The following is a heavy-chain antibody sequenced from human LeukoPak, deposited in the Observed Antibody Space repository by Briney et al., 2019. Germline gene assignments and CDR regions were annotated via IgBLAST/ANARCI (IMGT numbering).Heavy chain of an antibody. J-gene: IGHJ4*02. Sequence: GASVKVSCKASGYTFTRYGISWVRQAPGQGLEWMGWISAYNGNTNYAQKLQGRVTMTTDTSTSTAHMELRSLRSEDTAVYYCAIEQTPPFAPKAFDYWGQGTLVTVSS. V-gene: IGHV1-18*01. D-gene: IGHD1/OR15-1a*01. CDR1: GYTFTRYG. CDR2: ISAYNGNT. CDR3: AIEQTPPFAPKAFDY.